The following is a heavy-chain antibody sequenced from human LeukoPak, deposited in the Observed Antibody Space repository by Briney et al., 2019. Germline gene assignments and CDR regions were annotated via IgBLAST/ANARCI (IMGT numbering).Heavy chain of an antibody. Sequence: GGSLRLSCAASGLTFDDYAMHWVRQAPGKGLEWVSVISGGGGSTYYADSVEGRFTISRDNSKHSLYLQMNSLRTEDTALYYCAKASIGYSSSWYVYSNYYYYMDVWGKGTTVTVSS. CDR3: AKASIGYSSSWYVYSNYYYYMDV. V-gene: IGHV3-43*02. D-gene: IGHD6-13*01. J-gene: IGHJ6*03. CDR1: GLTFDDYA. CDR2: ISGGGGST.